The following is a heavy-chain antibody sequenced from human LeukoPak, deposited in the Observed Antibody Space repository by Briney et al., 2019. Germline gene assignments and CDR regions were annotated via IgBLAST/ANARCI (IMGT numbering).Heavy chain of an antibody. CDR2: IWCDGSNK. Sequence: PAGSLRLSCAASGFTFTSYGMHWVRQAPGKGLEWVAVIWCDGSNKYYADSVKGRFTISRDNSKNTLYLQMNSLRAEDTAVYYCARVSFYDSSGYYPPDYWGQGTLVTVSS. CDR1: GFTFTSYG. V-gene: IGHV3-33*01. J-gene: IGHJ4*02. CDR3: ARVSFYDSSGYYPPDY. D-gene: IGHD3-22*01.